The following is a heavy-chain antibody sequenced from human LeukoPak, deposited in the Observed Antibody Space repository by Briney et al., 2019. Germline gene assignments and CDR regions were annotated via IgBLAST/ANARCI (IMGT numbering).Heavy chain of an antibody. CDR2: IRYDGSNK. V-gene: IGHV3-30*02. CDR3: AKDLTVVVPAAPGGH. D-gene: IGHD2-2*01. CDR1: GFTVSSNY. Sequence: GGSLRLSCAASGFTVSSNYMSWVRQAPGKGLEWVAFIRYDGSNKYYADSVKGRFTISRDNSKNTLYLQMNSLRAEDTAVYYCAKDLTVVVPAAPGGHWGRGTLVTVSS. J-gene: IGHJ1*01.